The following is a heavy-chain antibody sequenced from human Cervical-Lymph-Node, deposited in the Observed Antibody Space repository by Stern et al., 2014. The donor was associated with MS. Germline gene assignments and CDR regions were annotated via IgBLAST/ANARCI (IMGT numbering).Heavy chain of an antibody. Sequence: VQLVESGGGLVQPGGSLRLSCAASGFTFSSYDMHWVRQPTGKGLEWVSGIGSAGDTYYPRSVKGRFTISRENAEKSVYLQMNNLRAGDTAVYYCARAYDYVVDYWGQGTLVTVSS. CDR1: GFTFSSYD. V-gene: IGHV3-13*01. J-gene: IGHJ4*02. CDR2: IGSAGDT. D-gene: IGHD3-16*01. CDR3: ARAYDYVVDY.